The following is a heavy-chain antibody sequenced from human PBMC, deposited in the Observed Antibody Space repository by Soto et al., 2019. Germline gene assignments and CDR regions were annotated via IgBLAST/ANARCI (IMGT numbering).Heavy chain of an antibody. CDR1: GGTFSSYA. D-gene: IGHD3-22*01. CDR2: IIPIFGTA. CDR3: ARERGDYYDSSGYPTDY. V-gene: IGHV1-69*06. Sequence: QVQLVQSGAEVKKPGSSVKVSCKASGGTFSSYAISWVRQAPGQGLEWMGGIIPIFGTANYAQKFQGRVTTTAGKSTRTAYMELSSLRAEDTAVYYCARERGDYYDSSGYPTDYWGQGTLVTVSS. J-gene: IGHJ4*02.